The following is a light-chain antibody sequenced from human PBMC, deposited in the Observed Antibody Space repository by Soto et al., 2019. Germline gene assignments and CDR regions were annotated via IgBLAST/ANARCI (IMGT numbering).Light chain of an antibody. Sequence: DIQMTQSPSTLSASVGDRVTITCRASQSTNNWLARYQQKPGKAPILLIYGASTLKSGVPSRFSGSGSGTEFTLPITSLQPDDFATYYCQHDNVFSALFGQGTKLEIK. J-gene: IGKJ2*01. V-gene: IGKV1-5*01. CDR2: GAS. CDR1: QSTNNW. CDR3: QHDNVFSAL.